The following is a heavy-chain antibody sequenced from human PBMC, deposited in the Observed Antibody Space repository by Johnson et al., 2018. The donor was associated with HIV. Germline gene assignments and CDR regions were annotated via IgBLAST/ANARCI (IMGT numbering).Heavy chain of an antibody. CDR1: GFTVSSNY. D-gene: IGHD5-24*01. J-gene: IGHJ3*02. CDR2: IYSGGST. V-gene: IGHV3-66*03. CDR3: AREPPVEMATHDAFDI. Sequence: VQLVESGGGLIQPGGSLRLSCAASGFTVSSNYMSWVRQAPGKGLEWVSVIYSGGSTYYADSVKGRFTISRDNSKNTLSLQMNSIKAEDTAVYYLAREPPVEMATHDAFDIWGQGTMVTVSS.